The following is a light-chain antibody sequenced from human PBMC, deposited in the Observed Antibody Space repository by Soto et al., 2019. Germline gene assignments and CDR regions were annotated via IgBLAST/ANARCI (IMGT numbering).Light chain of an antibody. CDR3: QQRSTWPFT. Sequence: EIVLTQSPATLSLSPGERATLSCRASQSISSYLAWYQQKPDQAPRLLIYDASNRATGIPARFSGSGSGTDFTLTISSREPEDFAFYYCQQRSTWPFTFGPVTNVVIK. J-gene: IGKJ3*01. V-gene: IGKV3-11*01. CDR2: DAS. CDR1: QSISSY.